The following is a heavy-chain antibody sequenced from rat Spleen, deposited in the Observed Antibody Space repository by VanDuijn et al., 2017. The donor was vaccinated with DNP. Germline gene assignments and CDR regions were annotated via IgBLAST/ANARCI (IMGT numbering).Heavy chain of an antibody. CDR2: INTGGDST. Sequence: EVRLVESGGDLVQPGGSLKLSCAASGFTFNNHDMAWVRQAPTKGLEWVASINTGGDSTYYRDSLKGRFTVSRDNAKSTLYLQMDSLRSEDTATYYCAGNYFDGSFYYPFAYWGQGTLVTVSS. D-gene: IGHD1-12*02. J-gene: IGHJ3*01. V-gene: IGHV5-25*01. CDR3: AGNYFDGSFYYPFAY. CDR1: GFTFNNHD.